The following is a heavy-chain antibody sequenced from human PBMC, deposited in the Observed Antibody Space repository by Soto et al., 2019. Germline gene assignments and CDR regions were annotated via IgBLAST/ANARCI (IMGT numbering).Heavy chain of an antibody. J-gene: IGHJ2*01. Sequence: ESGGGVVRPGKSLRLSCEASGFNFTYNAMHWVRQAPGKGLEWVAVISFNGRKKFYARSVKGRFTISRDNSKNTLYLQINNLRPGDTALYYCARDWLRRDDILTPSWNFNLWGQGTLVTAS. D-gene: IGHD3-9*01. CDR2: ISFNGRKK. CDR3: ARDWLRRDDILTPSWNFNL. CDR1: GFNFTYNA. V-gene: IGHV3-30*04.